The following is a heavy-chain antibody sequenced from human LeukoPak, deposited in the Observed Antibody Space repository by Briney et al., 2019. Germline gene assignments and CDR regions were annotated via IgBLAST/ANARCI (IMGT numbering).Heavy chain of an antibody. CDR2: IYHSGST. CDR3: ARATYYYDSSGYFDY. Sequence: SETLSLTCAVSGGSISSGGYSWSWIRQPPGKGLEWIGYIYHSGSTYYNPSLKSRVTISVDRSKNQFSLKLSSVTAADTAVYYCARATYYYDSSGYFDYWGQGTLVTVSS. CDR1: GGSISSGGYS. V-gene: IGHV4-30-2*01. J-gene: IGHJ4*02. D-gene: IGHD3-22*01.